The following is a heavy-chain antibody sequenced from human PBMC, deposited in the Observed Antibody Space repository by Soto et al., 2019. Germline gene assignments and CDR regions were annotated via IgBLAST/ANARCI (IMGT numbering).Heavy chain of an antibody. CDR2: ISTYSGDT. CDR1: GYTFFTYD. CDR3: ARHHGPTTSENWFDP. D-gene: IGHD5-12*01. J-gene: IGHJ5*02. Sequence: SVKVSCAASGYTFFTYDISWVRQAPGQGLEWMGWISTYSGDTKYAQKFQGRVTMTTDTSTTTAYLELRSLRSDDTAVYYCARHHGPTTSENWFDPWGQGTLVTVS. V-gene: IGHV1-18*01.